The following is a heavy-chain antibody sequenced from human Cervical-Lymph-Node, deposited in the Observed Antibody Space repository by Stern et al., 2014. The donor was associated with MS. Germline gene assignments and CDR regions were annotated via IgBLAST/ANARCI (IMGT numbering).Heavy chain of an antibody. Sequence: EVQLVESGGGLVQPGGSLRLSCAASGFAFSDHYMDWVRQAPGKGLEWVGRTRDKVNILITEYDTSEKGTFTISSDDSKNSLHLQMNSLSTDDTAVYYCARVLRGSNSISSGMDVWGQGTTVTVSS. J-gene: IGHJ6*02. D-gene: IGHD1-7*01. CDR1: GFAFSDHY. V-gene: IGHV3-72*01. CDR2: TRDKVNILIT. CDR3: ARVLRGSNSISSGMDV.